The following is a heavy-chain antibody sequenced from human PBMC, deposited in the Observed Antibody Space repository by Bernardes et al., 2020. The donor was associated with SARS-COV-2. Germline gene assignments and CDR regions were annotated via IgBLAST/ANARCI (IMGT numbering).Heavy chain of an antibody. CDR3: ARLGNNCSGRSCQPWWFDP. J-gene: IGHJ5*02. CDR2: IDYSGRT. Sequence: SETLSLTCIVSDGSVSSSSYYWGWIRQSPGKGLECIGSIDYSGRTHYNPSLKSRVTISVDTYKNQFSLNLRSVTAADTAVYYCARLGNNCSGRSCQPWWFDPWGQGTLVTVSS. CDR1: DGSVSSSSYY. D-gene: IGHD2-15*01. V-gene: IGHV4-39*01.